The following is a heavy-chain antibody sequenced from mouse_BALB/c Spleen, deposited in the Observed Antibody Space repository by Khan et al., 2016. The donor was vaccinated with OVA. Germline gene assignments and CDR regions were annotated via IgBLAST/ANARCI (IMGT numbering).Heavy chain of an antibody. J-gene: IGHJ3*01. D-gene: IGHD1-1*01. V-gene: IGHV1S136*01. Sequence: VQLQQSGPELVKPGASVKMSCKASGYTFTNYIIHWVKQKPGQGLEWIGYINPYTDGSKYNEIFKGRATLTSDKSSSTAYMELSGLTSEDSAVYYCARDYGRSFWFAYWGQGTLVTVSA. CDR1: GYTFTNYI. CDR3: ARDYGRSFWFAY. CDR2: INPYTDGS.